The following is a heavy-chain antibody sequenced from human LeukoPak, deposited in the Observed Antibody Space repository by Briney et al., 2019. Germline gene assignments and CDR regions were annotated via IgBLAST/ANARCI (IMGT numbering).Heavy chain of an antibody. CDR1: GFTFDDYA. CDR3: AKGSSTTCPCYRDH. CDR2: ISWNSGSI. V-gene: IGHV3-9*01. Sequence: GGSLRLSCAASGFTFDDYAMHWVRQAPGKGLEWVSGISWNSGSIGYADSVKGRFTISRDNAKNSLYLQMNSLRAEDTAVYYCAKGSSTTCPCYRDHWGQGTLVTVSS. J-gene: IGHJ4*02. D-gene: IGHD2-2*01.